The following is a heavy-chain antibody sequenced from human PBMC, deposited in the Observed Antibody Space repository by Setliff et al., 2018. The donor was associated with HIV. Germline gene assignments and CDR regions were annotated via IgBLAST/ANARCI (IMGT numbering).Heavy chain of an antibody. Sequence: ASVKVSCKASGYTFTTYGFNWVRQAPGKGLEWMGRIDPEDGERMFAEKFQGRVTIAADTSTDTAYMELSSLRSEDTAVYYCATGSYGATWYGTGGFDVRGQGTLVTVSS. CDR1: GYTFTTYG. V-gene: IGHV1-69-2*01. J-gene: IGHJ3*01. CDR3: ATGSYGATWYGTGGFDV. D-gene: IGHD2-8*02. CDR2: IDPEDGER.